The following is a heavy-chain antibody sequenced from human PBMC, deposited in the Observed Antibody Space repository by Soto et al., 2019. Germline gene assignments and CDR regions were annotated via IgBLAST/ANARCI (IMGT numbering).Heavy chain of an antibody. J-gene: IGHJ4*02. CDR2: IYYSGST. D-gene: IGHD2-2*01. CDR1: GGSISSGDYY. CDR3: ARKHIVVVPAASRAAACTFDY. Sequence: QVQLQESGPGLVKPSQTLSLTCTVSGGSISSGDYYWSWIRQPPGKGLEWIGYIYYSGSTYYNPSLKSRVTISVDTSKNQFSLKLSSVTAADTAVYYCARKHIVVVPAASRAAACTFDYWGQGTLVTVSS. V-gene: IGHV4-30-4*01.